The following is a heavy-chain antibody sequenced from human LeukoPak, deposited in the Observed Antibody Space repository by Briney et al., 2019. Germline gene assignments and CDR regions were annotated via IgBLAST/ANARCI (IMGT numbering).Heavy chain of an antibody. D-gene: IGHD5-18*01. CDR3: AKALTAMVADY. J-gene: IGHJ4*02. CDR2: INNDDTII. CDR1: GFALYIYW. V-gene: IGHV3-74*03. Sequence: PGGSLRLSCAASGFALYIYWMQWVGQAPGKGLVWVSGINNDDTIIKYADSVKGRFTISRDNSKNALYLQMNSLRAEDTAVYYCAKALTAMVADYWGQGPLVTVSS.